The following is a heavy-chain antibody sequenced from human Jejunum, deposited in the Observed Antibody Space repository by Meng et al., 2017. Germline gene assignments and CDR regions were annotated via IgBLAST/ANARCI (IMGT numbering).Heavy chain of an antibody. CDR3: ARGGYYSFDY. J-gene: IGHJ4*02. Sequence: GQRQWWGAGLWKPSATLSLTCTMYGDSFSGSCWSWIRQPPGMGLEWIGEIYHSGSTNYNPSLKSRVTISVDKSKNQFSLKLTSVTAADTAVYYCARGGYYSFDYWGQGTLVTVSS. V-gene: IGHV4-34*01. CDR2: IYHSGST. CDR1: GDSFSGSC. D-gene: IGHD5-18*01.